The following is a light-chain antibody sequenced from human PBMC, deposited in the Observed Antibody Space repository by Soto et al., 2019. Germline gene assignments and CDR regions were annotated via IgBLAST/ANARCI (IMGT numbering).Light chain of an antibody. Sequence: QSVLTQPPSASGTPGQRVTISCSGSSSNIGSNYVYWYQQLPGTAPKLLIYRNNQRPSGVPDRFSGSKSGTSASLAISGLRSEDEADYYCAAWDDSLSDQVFGTGTKVTV. CDR1: SSNIGSNY. CDR2: RNN. J-gene: IGLJ1*01. V-gene: IGLV1-47*01. CDR3: AAWDDSLSDQV.